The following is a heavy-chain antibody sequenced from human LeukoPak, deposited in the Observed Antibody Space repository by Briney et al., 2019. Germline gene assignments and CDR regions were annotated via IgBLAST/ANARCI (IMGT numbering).Heavy chain of an antibody. Sequence: GGSLRLSCAASGFTVSSNYMSWVRQAPGKGLEWVSVIYSGGSTYYADSVKGRFTISRDNSKNPLYLQMNSLRAEGTAGYYFVRDIGPGWFDPWGQGTLVAVYS. J-gene: IGHJ5*02. CDR3: VRDIGPGWFDP. CDR1: GFTVSSNY. V-gene: IGHV3-53*01. D-gene: IGHD1-14*01. CDR2: IYSGGST.